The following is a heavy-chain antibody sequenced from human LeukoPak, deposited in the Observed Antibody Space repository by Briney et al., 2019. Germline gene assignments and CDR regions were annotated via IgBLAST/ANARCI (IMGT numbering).Heavy chain of an antibody. J-gene: IGHJ4*02. V-gene: IGHV1-69*04. CDR3: ASILTSPNLKFDY. CDR1: GGTFSSYA. D-gene: IGHD3-9*01. CDR2: IIPILGIA. Sequence: SVKVSCKASGGTFSSYAISWVRQAPGQGPEWMGRIIPILGIANYAQKFQGRVTITADKSTSTAYMELSSLRSEDTAVYYCASILTSPNLKFDYWGQGTLVTVSS.